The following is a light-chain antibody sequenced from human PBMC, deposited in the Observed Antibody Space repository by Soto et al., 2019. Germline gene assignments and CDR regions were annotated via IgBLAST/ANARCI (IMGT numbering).Light chain of an antibody. J-gene: IGLJ1*01. V-gene: IGLV2-8*01. CDR1: SSDVVGYNY. CDR2: EVS. Sequence: QSALTQPPSAYWSPGQSVTISCAGTSSDVVGYNYVSWYQQYPGKVPKLMIYEVSERTSGVPDRFSGFKSGNTDFLTVSGLQAEAEADYYCIASADTASVFGNG. CDR3: IASADTASV.